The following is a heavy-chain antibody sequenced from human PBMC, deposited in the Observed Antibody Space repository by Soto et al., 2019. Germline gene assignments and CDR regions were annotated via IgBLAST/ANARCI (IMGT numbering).Heavy chain of an antibody. J-gene: IGHJ4*02. D-gene: IGHD7-27*01. V-gene: IGHV4-30-4*01. CDR1: GASITEHKSY. CDR3: TKGPSGDKVDY. Sequence: SETQCLTWTVAGASITEHKSYCCAWVRQSPEKGLEWIGHIYNGGSTYHNPSLNSRASISVDTSKNQFSLRLNSVSAADTAVYYCTKGPSGDKVDYWGQGILVTVSS. CDR2: IYNGGST.